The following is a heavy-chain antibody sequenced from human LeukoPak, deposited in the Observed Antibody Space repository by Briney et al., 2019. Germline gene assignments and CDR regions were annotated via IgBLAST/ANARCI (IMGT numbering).Heavy chain of an antibody. CDR3: VKDQYSGSFTAFDY. CDR1: GFTFSSYA. CDR2: ISASGAST. D-gene: IGHD1-26*01. V-gene: IGHV3-23*01. J-gene: IGHJ4*02. Sequence: PGGSLRLSCAASGFTFSSYAMSWVRQAPGKGLEWVSAISASGASTYYADSVKGRFTISRDKSKNTLYLQMSSLRAEDTAIYYCVKDQYSGSFTAFDYWGQGTLVTVSS.